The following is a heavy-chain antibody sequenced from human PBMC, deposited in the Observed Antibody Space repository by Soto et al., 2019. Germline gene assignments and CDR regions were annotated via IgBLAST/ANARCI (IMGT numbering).Heavy chain of an antibody. V-gene: IGHV1-69*05. CDR1: GGTFSSYA. CDR3: ARNPDTNYYYAMDV. Sequence: QVQLVQSGAEVKKPGSSVKVSCKASGGTFSSYAISWVRQAPGQGLEWMGGIIPIFATANYAQKIRGRVTFTSDESTSTAYMELSSLRSEDTAVYYCARNPDTNYYYAMDVWGQGNTVTVSS. J-gene: IGHJ6*02. CDR2: IIPIFATA.